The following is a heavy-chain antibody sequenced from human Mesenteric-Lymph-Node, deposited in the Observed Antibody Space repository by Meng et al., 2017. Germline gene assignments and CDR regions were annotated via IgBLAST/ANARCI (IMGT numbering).Heavy chain of an antibody. J-gene: IGHJ4*02. V-gene: IGHV3-49*03. Sequence: SLMISCTASGFTCGDSAMSWLRQAPGKGQEWVGFIRSKAYGGTTEYAASVKGRFTISKDDSKSIAYLQMNILKTEDTAVYYCTRVSLLWFGELLERFDYWGQGTLVTVSS. CDR1: GFTCGDSA. D-gene: IGHD3-10*01. CDR3: TRVSLLWFGELLERFDY. CDR2: IRSKAYGGTT.